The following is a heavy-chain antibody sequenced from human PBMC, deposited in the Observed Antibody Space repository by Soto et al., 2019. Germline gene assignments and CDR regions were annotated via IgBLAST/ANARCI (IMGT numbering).Heavy chain of an antibody. J-gene: IGHJ5*02. CDR2: ISAYNGKT. D-gene: IGHD4-17*01. V-gene: IGHV1-18*01. Sequence: QVQLVQSGGAVRKPVASVKVACKASGYTFTSFGVSWVRQAPGQGLEWMGWISAYNGKTDYAQNLQGRVTMTTDTSTSTAYMELRSMRSDETAFYYCARDYGDYAYFFDAWGQGTLVTVSS. CDR1: GYTFTSFG. CDR3: ARDYGDYAYFFDA.